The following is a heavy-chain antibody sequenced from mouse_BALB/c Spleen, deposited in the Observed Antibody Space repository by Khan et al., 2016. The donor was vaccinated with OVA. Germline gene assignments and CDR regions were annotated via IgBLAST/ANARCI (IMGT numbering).Heavy chain of an antibody. Sequence: EVQLVESGGDLVKPGGSLKLSCAASGFTFSTYGMSWVRQTPDKRLEWVATVSTGGSYTYYPDSVKGRFTISRDNAKNTLYLQMIGLKSEDTAVFYCTRLAYYYDSEGFAYWGQGTLVTVSA. J-gene: IGHJ3*01. CDR3: TRLAYYYDSEGFAY. CDR2: VSTGGSYT. V-gene: IGHV5-6*01. CDR1: GFTFSTYG. D-gene: IGHD1-1*01.